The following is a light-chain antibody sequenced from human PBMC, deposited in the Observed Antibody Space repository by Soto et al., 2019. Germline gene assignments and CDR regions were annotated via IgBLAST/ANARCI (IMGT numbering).Light chain of an antibody. V-gene: IGKV3-15*01. CDR1: QGVNNY. CDR2: GAS. CDR3: QQYKDFPRA. Sequence: EMVMTQSPATLSVSPGERATLSCRASQGVNNYLAWYQQRPGQVPRLLIYGASTRATGIPARFSGSGSGTEFTLTISSLQSEDVAVYYCQQYKDFPRAFGQGTKVEIK. J-gene: IGKJ1*01.